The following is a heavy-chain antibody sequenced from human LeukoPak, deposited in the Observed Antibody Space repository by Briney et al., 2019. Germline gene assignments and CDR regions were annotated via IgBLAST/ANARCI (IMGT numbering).Heavy chain of an antibody. Sequence: PGGSLRLSCAASGFTFSSYSMNWVRQAPGKGLEWVSSISSSSSYIYYADSVKGGFTISRDNAKNSLYLQMNSLRAEDTAVYYCARGVIQLKLRGDFDYWGQGTLVTVSS. V-gene: IGHV3-21*01. CDR1: GFTFSSYS. D-gene: IGHD5-18*01. CDR2: ISSSSSYI. J-gene: IGHJ4*02. CDR3: ARGVIQLKLRGDFDY.